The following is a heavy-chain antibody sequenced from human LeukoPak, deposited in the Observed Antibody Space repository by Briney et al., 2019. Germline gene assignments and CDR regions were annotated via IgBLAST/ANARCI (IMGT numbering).Heavy chain of an antibody. CDR3: ARGTAHTGYSSSWYVNY. CDR2: IYYSGST. CDR1: GGSISSYY. D-gene: IGHD6-13*01. J-gene: IGHJ4*02. Sequence: SETLSLTCTVSGGSISSYYWSWIRQPPGKGLEWIGYIYYSGSTNYNPSLKSRVTISVDRSKNQFSLKLSSVTAADTAVYYCARGTAHTGYSSSWYVNYWGQGTLVTVSS. V-gene: IGHV4-59*12.